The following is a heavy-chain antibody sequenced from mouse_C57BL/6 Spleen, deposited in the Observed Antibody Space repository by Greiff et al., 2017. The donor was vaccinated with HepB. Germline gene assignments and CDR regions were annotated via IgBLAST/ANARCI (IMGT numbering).Heavy chain of an antibody. V-gene: IGHV1-61*01. D-gene: IGHD1-1*01. CDR1: GYTFTSYW. CDR3: ARITTVVAPFAY. Sequence: QVQLKQSGAELVRPGSSVKLSCKASGYTFTSYWMDWVKQRPGQGLEWIGNIYPSDSETHYNQKFKDKATLTVDKSSSTAYMQLSSLTSEDSAVYYCARITTVVAPFAYWGQGTLVTVSA. CDR2: IYPSDSET. J-gene: IGHJ3*01.